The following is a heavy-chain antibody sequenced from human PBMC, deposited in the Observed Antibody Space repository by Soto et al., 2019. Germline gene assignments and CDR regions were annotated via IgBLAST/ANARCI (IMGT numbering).Heavy chain of an antibody. Sequence: QVQLVQSGAEVKKPGSSVKVSCKASGGTFSSYAISWVRQAPGQGLEWMGGIIPISDTTNYAQKFQGRVTITADESTSTAYMELSSQRSEDTAVYYCARSQGSSTSLEIYYYYYYGMDVWGQETTVTVSS. V-gene: IGHV1-69*01. CDR1: GGTFSSYA. CDR2: IIPISDTT. J-gene: IGHJ6*02. CDR3: ARSQGSSTSLEIYYYYYYGMDV. D-gene: IGHD2-2*01.